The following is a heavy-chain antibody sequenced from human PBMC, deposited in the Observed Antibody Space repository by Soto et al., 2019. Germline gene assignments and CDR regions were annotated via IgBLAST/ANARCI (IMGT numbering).Heavy chain of an antibody. D-gene: IGHD3-22*01. CDR1: GGTFSSYA. CDR3: ARGVWDFYDRTGTPFHY. V-gene: IGHV1-69*13. CDR2: IIPIFGTA. J-gene: IGHJ4*02. Sequence: SVKVSCKASGGTFSSYAISWVRQAPGQGLEWMGGIIPIFGTANYAQKFQGRVTITADESTSTAYMELSSLRSEDTAVYYCARGVWDFYDRTGTPFHYPGQGTLVTVSS.